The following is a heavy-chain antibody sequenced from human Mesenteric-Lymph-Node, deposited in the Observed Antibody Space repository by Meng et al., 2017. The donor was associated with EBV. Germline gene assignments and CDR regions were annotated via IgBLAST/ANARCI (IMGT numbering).Heavy chain of an antibody. V-gene: IGHV2-5*02. CDR2: IYWDDDK. D-gene: IGHD4-23*01. J-gene: IGHJ4*02. CDR1: GFSLSTSGVG. CDR3: THINGGGNSGFLDY. Sequence: HITLKESAPTLVKPTQTLTLTFTFSGFSLSTSGVGVGWIRQPPGKALEWLALIYWDDDKRYSPSLKSRLTITKDTSKNQVVLTMINMDPADTATYYCTHINGGGNSGFLDYWGQGTLVTVSS.